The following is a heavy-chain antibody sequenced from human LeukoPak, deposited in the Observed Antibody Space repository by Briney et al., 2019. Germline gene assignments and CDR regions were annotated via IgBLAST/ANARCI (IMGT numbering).Heavy chain of an antibody. CDR2: INPNSGGT. CDR3: ARVDPPHGDYYYYYMDV. D-gene: IGHD4-17*01. Sequence: ASVKVSCKASGYTFTGYYMHWVRQAPGQGLEWMGWINPNSGGTNYAQKFQGKVTMTRDTSISTAYMELSRLRSDDTAVYYCARVDPPHGDYYYYYMDVWGKGTTVTVSS. V-gene: IGHV1-2*02. J-gene: IGHJ6*03. CDR1: GYTFTGYY.